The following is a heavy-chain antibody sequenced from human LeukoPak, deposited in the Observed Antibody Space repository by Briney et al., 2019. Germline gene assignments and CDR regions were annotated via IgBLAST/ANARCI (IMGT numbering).Heavy chain of an antibody. D-gene: IGHD3-9*01. CDR1: GYTFTGYY. CDR2: INANSGGT. Sequence: GASVKVSCKASGYTFTGYYMHWVRQAPGQGLEWMGWINANSGGTNYAQKFQGRVTMTRDTSISTAYMELSRLRSDDTAVYCCARSSRYDIWTGYPYWGQGTLVTVSP. CDR3: ARSSRYDIWTGYPY. V-gene: IGHV1-2*02. J-gene: IGHJ4*02.